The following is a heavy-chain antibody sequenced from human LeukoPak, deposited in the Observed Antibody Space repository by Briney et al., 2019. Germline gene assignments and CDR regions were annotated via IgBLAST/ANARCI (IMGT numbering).Heavy chain of an antibody. Sequence: ASVKVSCKVSGYTLIELSMHWVRQAPGKGLEWMGGFDPEDGETIYAQKFQGRVTMTEDTSTDTAYMELSSPRSEDTAVYYCATRGGGGYYRFWGQGTLVTVSS. V-gene: IGHV1-24*01. D-gene: IGHD3-22*01. CDR2: FDPEDGET. J-gene: IGHJ4*02. CDR1: GYTLIELS. CDR3: ATRGGGGYYRF.